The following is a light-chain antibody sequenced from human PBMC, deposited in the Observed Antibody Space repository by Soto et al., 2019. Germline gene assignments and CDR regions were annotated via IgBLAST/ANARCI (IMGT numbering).Light chain of an antibody. CDR3: QQYNSYSWT. CDR2: DAS. CDR1: QSISTW. Sequence: DIQMTQSPSTLSASVGDRLTITCRASQSISTWLSWYQQKPGKAPKLLIYDASSLESGVPSRFSGSGSGTKFTLTISSLQPDDFATYYCQQYNSYSWTFGQGTKVDI. J-gene: IGKJ1*01. V-gene: IGKV1-5*01.